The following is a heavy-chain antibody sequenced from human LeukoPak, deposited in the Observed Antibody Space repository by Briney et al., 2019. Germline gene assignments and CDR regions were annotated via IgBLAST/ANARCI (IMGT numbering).Heavy chain of an antibody. V-gene: IGHV3-48*01. D-gene: IGHD3-10*01. CDR2: ISSSSSTI. Sequence: GGSLRLSCAASGFTFSSYGMTWVRQAPGKGLEWVSYISSSSSTIYYADSVKGRFTVSSDSSKNTLYLQMDSLRAEDTAVYYCAKSLLYGSGSSNNWFDPWGQGTLVTVSS. J-gene: IGHJ5*02. CDR1: GFTFSSYG. CDR3: AKSLLYGSGSSNNWFDP.